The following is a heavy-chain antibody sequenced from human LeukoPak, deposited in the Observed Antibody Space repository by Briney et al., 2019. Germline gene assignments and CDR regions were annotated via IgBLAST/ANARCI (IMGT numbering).Heavy chain of an antibody. CDR1: GGSISRRSYY. Sequence: SETLSLTCTASGGSISRRSYYWGWIRQPPGKGLEWIGSIHYSGSTYYNPSLKSRVTISVDTSKNQFSLKLSSVTAADTAVYFCARTNYYDSSGTIDLWGQGTLVTVSS. CDR2: IHYSGST. V-gene: IGHV4-39*01. D-gene: IGHD3-22*01. J-gene: IGHJ5*02. CDR3: ARTNYYDSSGTIDL.